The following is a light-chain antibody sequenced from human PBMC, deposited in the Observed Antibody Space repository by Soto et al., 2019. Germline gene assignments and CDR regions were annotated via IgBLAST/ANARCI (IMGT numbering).Light chain of an antibody. V-gene: IGKV1-39*01. Sequence: IHMTHSPSSLSASVLYRVTITCLSSQSISSYLNWYQQKPGKAPKLLIYAASSLQSGVPSRLSGSGSGTDFTLTISSLQPEDFATYYCQQSYSTPRITFGGGTKVDIK. CDR2: AAS. J-gene: IGKJ4*01. CDR1: QSISSY. CDR3: QQSYSTPRIT.